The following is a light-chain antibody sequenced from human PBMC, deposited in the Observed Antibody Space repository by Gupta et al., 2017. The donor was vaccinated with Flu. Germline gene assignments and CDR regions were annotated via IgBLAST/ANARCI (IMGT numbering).Light chain of an antibody. CDR2: EVT. CDR1: SSDVGAYDY. Sequence: QSALTQPASVSGSAGQSITISCTGTSSDVGAYDYVSWYQHHPGKAPKLIIYEVTSRPSVVSNRFTGSKSDSTASLTISGLQVDDEADYYCSSYRSSSTRVVFGTGTTV. J-gene: IGLJ1*01. CDR3: SSYRSSSTRVV. V-gene: IGLV2-14*01.